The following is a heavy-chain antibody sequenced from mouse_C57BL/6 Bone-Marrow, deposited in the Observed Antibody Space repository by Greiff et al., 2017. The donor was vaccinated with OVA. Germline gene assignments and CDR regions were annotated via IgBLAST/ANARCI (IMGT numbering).Heavy chain of an antibody. J-gene: IGHJ4*01. CDR3: ARRNYYYGSGAMDY. Sequence: VNLVESGPELVKPGASVKISCKASGYAFSSSWMNWVKQRPGKGLEGIGRIYPGDGDTNYNGKFKGKATLTADKSSSTAYRQRSSLTSEDSAVYFCARRNYYYGSGAMDYWGQGTSVTVSS. CDR1: GYAFSSSW. CDR2: IYPGDGDT. V-gene: IGHV1-82*01. D-gene: IGHD1-1*01.